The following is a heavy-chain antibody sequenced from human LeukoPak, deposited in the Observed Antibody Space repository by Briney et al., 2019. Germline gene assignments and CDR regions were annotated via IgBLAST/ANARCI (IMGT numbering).Heavy chain of an antibody. Sequence: ASVKVSCKASGYSFTGYYMHWVRQAPGQGLEWMGWINPDSGGTNYAQKFQGRVTMTRDTSITTAYVELSRLSSDDTALYYCASGYSDYADYYNYYMDVWGKGTTVTVSS. D-gene: IGHD4-11*01. V-gene: IGHV1-2*02. CDR1: GYSFTGYY. CDR3: ASGYSDYADYYNYYMDV. J-gene: IGHJ6*03. CDR2: INPDSGGT.